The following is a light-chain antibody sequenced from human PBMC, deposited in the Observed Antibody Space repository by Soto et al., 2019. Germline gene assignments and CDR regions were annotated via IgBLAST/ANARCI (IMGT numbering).Light chain of an antibody. CDR2: GAS. V-gene: IGKV3-20*01. Sequence: EIVLTQFPGTLSLSPGERATLSCRASQSVSSNYLAWYQQRPGQPPNLLIFGASNRAPGIPDRFSGSGSGTDFTLTISRLEPEDFAVYHCQQYSSSPRTFGQGTRLEIK. CDR3: QQYSSSPRT. CDR1: QSVSSNY. J-gene: IGKJ5*01.